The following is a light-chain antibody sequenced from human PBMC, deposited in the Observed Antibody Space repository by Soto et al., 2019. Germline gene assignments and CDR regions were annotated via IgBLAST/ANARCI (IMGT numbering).Light chain of an antibody. CDR2: GAS. CDR3: QQSYNVPFT. Sequence: DIQMTQSPASLAASLGDRITISCRASQTISNYLNWYHQKPGEAPKILIYGASTLQSGVPSSVSGSGSGTEFTLSISSLQPEDFGTYYCQQSYNVPFTFGPRTKVDVK. J-gene: IGKJ3*01. V-gene: IGKV1-39*01. CDR1: QTISNY.